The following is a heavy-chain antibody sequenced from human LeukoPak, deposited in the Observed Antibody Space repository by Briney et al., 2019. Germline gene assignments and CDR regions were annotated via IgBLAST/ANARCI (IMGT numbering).Heavy chain of an antibody. CDR2: ISSSGSTI. V-gene: IGHV3-48*03. CDR3: ARDGRGYSYGGLYYYYYMDV. Sequence: VGSLRLSCAASGFTFSSYEMNWVRQAPGKGLEWVSYISSSGSTIYYADSVKGRFTISRDNAKNSLYLQMNSLRAEDTAVYYCARDGRGYSYGGLYYYYYMDVWGKGTTVTVSS. J-gene: IGHJ6*03. D-gene: IGHD5-18*01. CDR1: GFTFSSYE.